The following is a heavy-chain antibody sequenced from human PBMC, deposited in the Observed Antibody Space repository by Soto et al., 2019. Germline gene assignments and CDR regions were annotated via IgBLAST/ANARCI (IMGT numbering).Heavy chain of an antibody. CDR2: IYWDDDT. J-gene: IGHJ6*02. CDR3: ANSYGDLVHYYGMDV. CDR1: GVSLSTSGGG. Sequence: QITLNESGPTLVKPTQTLTLTCTFSGVSLSTSGGGVGWIRLPSGQALEWLALIYWDDDTRYSPSLKSRITITKDTSKNQVVLTMTNMDPVDTATYYCANSYGDLVHYYGMDVWGQGTTVTVSS. D-gene: IGHD4-17*01. V-gene: IGHV2-5*02.